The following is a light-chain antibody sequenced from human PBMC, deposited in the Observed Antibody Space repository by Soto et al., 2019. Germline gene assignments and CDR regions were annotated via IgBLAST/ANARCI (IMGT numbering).Light chain of an antibody. CDR3: QQSHSTPRT. CDR2: AAS. Sequence: DIQMTQSPSSLSAYVGDRVTITCRASQSISSYLNWYQQKPGKAPKLLIYAASSLQSGVPSRFSGSGSGTDFTLTISSLQPEDFATYYCQQSHSTPRTFGPGTKVDIK. CDR1: QSISSY. J-gene: IGKJ3*01. V-gene: IGKV1-39*01.